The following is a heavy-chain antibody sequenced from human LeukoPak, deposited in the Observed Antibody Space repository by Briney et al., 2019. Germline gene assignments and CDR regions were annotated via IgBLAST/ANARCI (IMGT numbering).Heavy chain of an antibody. CDR1: GGSISSYY. CDR2: IYYSGST. Sequence: PSETLSLTCAVSGGSISSYYWSWIRQPPGKGLEWIGYIYYSGSTNYNPSLKSRVTISVDTSKNQFSLKLSSVTAADTAVYYCARAAGGKGAFDIWGRGTMVTVSS. V-gene: IGHV4-59*01. J-gene: IGHJ3*02. D-gene: IGHD2-8*02. CDR3: ARAAGGKGAFDI.